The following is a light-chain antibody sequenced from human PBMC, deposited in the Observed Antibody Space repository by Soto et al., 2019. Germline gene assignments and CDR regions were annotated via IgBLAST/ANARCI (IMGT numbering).Light chain of an antibody. V-gene: IGLV2-14*03. Sequence: QSALTQPASVSGSPGQSITISCTGLTSDVDFYNYVSWYQHHPGKAPKLLIFSVTARPSGVPSRFSGSRSGNTASLTISGLQADDEADYYCCSYAGVSTLYVFGTGTKVTAL. CDR2: SVT. J-gene: IGLJ1*01. CDR1: TSDVDFYNY. CDR3: CSYAGVSTLYV.